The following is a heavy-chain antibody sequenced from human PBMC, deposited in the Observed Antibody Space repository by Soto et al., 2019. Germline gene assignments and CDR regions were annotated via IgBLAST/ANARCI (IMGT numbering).Heavy chain of an antibody. CDR1: GFTFSSYS. CDR2: ISSSSSYI. D-gene: IGHD5-18*01. V-gene: IGHV3-21*01. Sequence: EVQLVESGGGLVQPGGSLRLSCAASGFTFSSYSMNWVRQAPGKGLEWVSSISSSSSYIYYADSVKGRFTISRDNAKNSLYLQMNSLRAEDTAVYYCARVFTGYSYGFGYFDYWGQGTLVTVSS. CDR3: ARVFTGYSYGFGYFDY. J-gene: IGHJ4*02.